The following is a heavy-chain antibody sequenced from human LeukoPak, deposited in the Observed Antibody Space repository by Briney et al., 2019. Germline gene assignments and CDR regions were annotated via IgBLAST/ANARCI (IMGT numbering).Heavy chain of an antibody. Sequence: PSETLSLTCAVSGGSISSYNWWSWVRQPPGKGLEWIGYIYYSGSTYYNPSLKSRITISVDTSKKQFSLKLSSVTAADTAVYYCAREDRLEDAFDIWGQGTMVTVSS. D-gene: IGHD5-12*01. J-gene: IGHJ3*02. V-gene: IGHV4-30-4*01. CDR2: IYYSGST. CDR1: GGSISSYNW. CDR3: AREDRLEDAFDI.